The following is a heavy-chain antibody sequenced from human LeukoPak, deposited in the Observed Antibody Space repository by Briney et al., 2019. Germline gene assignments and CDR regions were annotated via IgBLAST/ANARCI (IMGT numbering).Heavy chain of an antibody. V-gene: IGHV1-8*03. CDR2: MDPNTGNT. CDR1: GYTFISYD. CDR3: ARGARGYYDSSGAFDI. Sequence: ASVKVSCKASGYTFISYDINWVRQATGQGLEWMGWMDPNTGNTGYAQKFQGRVTITRNPSIDTAYMELSSLRSEDTAVYYCARGARGYYDSSGAFDIWGQGTMVTVSS. D-gene: IGHD3-22*01. J-gene: IGHJ3*02.